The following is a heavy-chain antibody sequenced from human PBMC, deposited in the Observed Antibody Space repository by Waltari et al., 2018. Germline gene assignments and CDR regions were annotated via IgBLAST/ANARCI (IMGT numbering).Heavy chain of an antibody. CDR3: ASLGRYTWNYYAFDV. CDR1: GGSISSNY. V-gene: IGHV4-59*01. D-gene: IGHD1-7*01. J-gene: IGHJ3*01. CDR2: IYYSGST. Sequence: QVQLQESGPGLVKPSETLSLNCTVSGGSISSNYWGWIRQPPGKGLEWIGYIYYSGSTNYNPSLKSRVTLSINTSKNQFSLKLTSVTAADTSVYYCASLGRYTWNYYAFDVWGQGTKVTVSS.